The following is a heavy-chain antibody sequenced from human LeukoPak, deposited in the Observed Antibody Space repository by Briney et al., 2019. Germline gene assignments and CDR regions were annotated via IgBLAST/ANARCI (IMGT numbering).Heavy chain of an antibody. D-gene: IGHD3-22*01. J-gene: IGHJ4*02. CDR3: ARNTYPYDSSGYYPYYFDY. V-gene: IGHV3-7*01. CDR1: GFTFSSYW. CDR2: VKQDGSEK. Sequence: GGSLRLSCAASGFTFSSYWMSWVRQAPGKGLEWVANVKQDGSEKYYVDSVKGRFTISRDNAKNSLYLQMNSLRAEDTAVYYCARNTYPYDSSGYYPYYFDYWGQGTLVTVSS.